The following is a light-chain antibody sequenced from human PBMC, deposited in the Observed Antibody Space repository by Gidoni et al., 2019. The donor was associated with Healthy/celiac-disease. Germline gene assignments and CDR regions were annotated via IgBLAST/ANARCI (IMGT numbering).Light chain of an antibody. CDR2: WAS. V-gene: IGKV4-1*01. Sequence: DIVMTQSPDSLAVPLGERATINCKSSQTVLYRSDNRNYLAWYQQKPGQSPKLLIYWASTRASGVPDRFSGSGSGTDFTLTISTLQAEDAAVYFCQQYYDSPRTFXXXTKVEIK. J-gene: IGKJ1*01. CDR3: QQYYDSPRT. CDR1: QTVLYRSDNRNY.